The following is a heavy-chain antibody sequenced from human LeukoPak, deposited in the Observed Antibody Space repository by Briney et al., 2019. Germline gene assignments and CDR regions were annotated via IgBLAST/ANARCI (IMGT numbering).Heavy chain of an antibody. CDR3: ARDLTIFGVVTGGGFDP. Sequence: ASVKVSCKAFGGTFSSYAISWVRQAPGQGLEWMGGIIPIFGTANYAQKFQGRVTITADESTSTAYMELSSLRSEDTAVYYCARDLTIFGVVTGGGFDPWGQGTLVTVSS. CDR1: GGTFSSYA. D-gene: IGHD3-3*01. CDR2: IIPIFGTA. J-gene: IGHJ5*02. V-gene: IGHV1-69*13.